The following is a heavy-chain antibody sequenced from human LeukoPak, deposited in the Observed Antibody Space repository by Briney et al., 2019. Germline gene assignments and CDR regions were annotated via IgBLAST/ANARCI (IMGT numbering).Heavy chain of an antibody. Sequence: GGSLRLSCTASGFTFGDYAMSWFRQAPGKGLEWVGRIKRKTDGGTTGYAAPVKGRFTISRDDSKNTLYMQMNSLKTEDTAVYYCTTGKTYDSSAYYTRFWGQGTLVTVSS. D-gene: IGHD3-22*01. CDR3: TTGKTYDSSAYYTRF. V-gene: IGHV3-15*01. CDR1: GFTFGDYA. J-gene: IGHJ4*02. CDR2: IKRKTDGGTT.